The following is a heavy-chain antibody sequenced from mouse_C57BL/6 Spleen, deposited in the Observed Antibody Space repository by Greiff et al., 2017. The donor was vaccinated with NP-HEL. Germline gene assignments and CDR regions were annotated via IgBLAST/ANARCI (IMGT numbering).Heavy chain of an antibody. CDR1: GFTSSDYG. V-gene: IGHV5-17*01. J-gene: IGHJ2*01. CDR3: ARNYYGTPDY. Sequence: EVQGVESGGGLVKPGGSLKLPGAASGFTSSDYGIHWVRQAPEKGLEWVAYISSGSSTIDYADTVKGRLPISRDNAKNTLFLQMTSLRSEDTAMYYCARNYYGTPDYWGQGTTLTVSS. CDR2: ISSGSSTI. D-gene: IGHD1-1*01.